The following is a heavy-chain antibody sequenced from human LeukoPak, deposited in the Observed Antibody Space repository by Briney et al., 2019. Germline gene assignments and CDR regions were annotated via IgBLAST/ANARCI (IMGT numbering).Heavy chain of an antibody. V-gene: IGHV4-4*07. D-gene: IGHD3-10*01. CDR2: IYTGGST. J-gene: IGHJ4*02. CDR3: ARLTRVRGVIPYFDY. CDR1: GVSISSYY. Sequence: PSETLSLTCTVSGVSISSYYWSWIRQPAGKGLEWIGRIYTGGSTNYNPSLKSRVTMSVDTSKIQLYLKLSSVTAADTAVYYCARLTRVRGVIPYFDYWGQGTLVTVSS.